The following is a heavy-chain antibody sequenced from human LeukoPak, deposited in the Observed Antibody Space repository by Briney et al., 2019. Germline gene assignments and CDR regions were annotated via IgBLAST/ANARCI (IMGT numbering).Heavy chain of an antibody. CDR2: ISSSSTYI. V-gene: IGHV3-21*01. Sequence: GGSLRLSCSASGFTFSSYTINWVRQAPGKGLEWVSSISSSSTYIYYADSMKGRITVSRDNAKNSLFLQMNSLRAGDAAVYYCARGVGATPAFFDYWGQGTLVTVSS. CDR3: ARGVGATPAFFDY. CDR1: GFTFSSYT. J-gene: IGHJ4*02. D-gene: IGHD1-26*01.